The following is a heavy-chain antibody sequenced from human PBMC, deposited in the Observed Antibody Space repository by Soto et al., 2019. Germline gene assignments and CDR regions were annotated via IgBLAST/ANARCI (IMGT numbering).Heavy chain of an antibody. J-gene: IGHJ6*02. CDR3: ARDSGSSWTDYYYYGMDV. CDR2: ISSSSSTI. CDR1: GFPFVSIA. Sequence: EVQLVESGGGLVQPGGSLRFSGAAPGFPFVSIAWNWVRQPPGKGLEGVSYISSSSSTIYYADSVKGRFTISRDNAKNSLYLQMNSLRDEDTAVYYCARDSGSSWTDYYYYGMDVWGQGTTVTVSS. V-gene: IGHV3-48*02. D-gene: IGHD6-13*01.